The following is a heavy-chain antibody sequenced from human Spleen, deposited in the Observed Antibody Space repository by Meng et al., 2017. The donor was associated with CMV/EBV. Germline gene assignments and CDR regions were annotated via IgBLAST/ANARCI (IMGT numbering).Heavy chain of an antibody. J-gene: IGHJ4*02. CDR1: GFSLSTSGVG. V-gene: IGHV2-5*01. CDR3: AHIRLLGTEGFLEWLPDY. CDR2: IYWNDDK. Sequence: QITLKESGPTLVKPTQTLTLTCTFAGFSLSTSGVGVGLIPQPPGKALEWLALIYWNDDKRYSPSLKSRLTITKDTSKNQVVLTMTNMDPVDTATYYCAHIRLLGTEGFLEWLPDYWGQGTLVTVSS. D-gene: IGHD3-3*01.